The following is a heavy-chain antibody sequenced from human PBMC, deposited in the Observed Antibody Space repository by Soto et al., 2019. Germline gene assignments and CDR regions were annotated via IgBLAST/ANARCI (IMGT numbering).Heavy chain of an antibody. V-gene: IGHV1-8*01. CDR3: ARGWGTVTTYYYYYMDV. Sequence: ASVKVSCKASGYTFTSHDINWVRQATGQGLEWMGWMNPNSGNTGYAQKFQGRVTMTRNTSISTAYMELSSLRSEDTAVYYCARGWGTVTTYYYYYMDVWGKGTTVTVSS. CDR2: MNPNSGNT. D-gene: IGHD4-17*01. J-gene: IGHJ6*03. CDR1: GYTFTSHD.